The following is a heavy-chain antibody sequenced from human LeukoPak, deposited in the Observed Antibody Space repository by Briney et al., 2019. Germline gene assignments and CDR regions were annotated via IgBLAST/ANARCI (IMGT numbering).Heavy chain of an antibody. CDR2: ISSSSSYI. V-gene: IGHV3-21*01. D-gene: IGHD6-13*01. CDR1: GFTFSTYS. Sequence: GGSLRLSCAGSGFTFSTYSMNWARQAPGKGLEWVSSISSSSSYIYYADSVKGRFTISRDNSKNTLYLQMNSLRAEDTAVYYCARGDSSSWQPSRYWGQGTLVTVSS. J-gene: IGHJ4*02. CDR3: ARGDSSSWQPSRY.